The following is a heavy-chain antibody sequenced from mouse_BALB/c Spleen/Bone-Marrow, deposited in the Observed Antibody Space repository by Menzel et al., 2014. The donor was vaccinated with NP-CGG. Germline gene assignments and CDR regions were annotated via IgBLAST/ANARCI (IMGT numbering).Heavy chain of an antibody. J-gene: IGHJ4*01. CDR1: GYIFSSYW. V-gene: IGHV1-9*01. CDR3: ARYGNYAMDY. Sequence: VKLQESGAELMKPGASVKISCKATGYIFSSYWIEWVKQRPGHGLEWIGEILPGSDSTNYNEKFKGKATFTADTSSNTAYMQLSSLTSEDSAVYYCARYGNYAMDYWGQGTSVTVSS. D-gene: IGHD2-1*01. CDR2: ILPGSDST.